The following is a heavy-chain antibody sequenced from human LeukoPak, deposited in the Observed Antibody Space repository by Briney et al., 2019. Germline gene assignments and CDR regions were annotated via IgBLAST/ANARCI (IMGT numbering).Heavy chain of an antibody. CDR2: IHDSGST. Sequence: SETLSLTCTVSGGSISSGRYYWGWIRQPPGQGLEWIGSIHDSGSTYKNPSLKSRLTISIVTSKNQFSLKLNSVTAADTALYYCASAWRGLTGIDKRGYYFDSWGQGSLVTVFS. CDR1: GGSISSGRYY. CDR3: ASAWRGLTGIDKRGYYFDS. D-gene: IGHD1-1*01. J-gene: IGHJ4*02. V-gene: IGHV4-39*07.